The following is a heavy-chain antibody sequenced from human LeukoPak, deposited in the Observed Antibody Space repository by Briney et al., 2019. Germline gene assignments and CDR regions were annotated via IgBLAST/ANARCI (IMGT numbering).Heavy chain of an antibody. CDR2: ISAYNGNT. Sequence: ASVKVSCKASGYTFTSYYMHWVRQAPGQGLEWMGWISAYNGNTNYAQKLQGRVTMTTDTSTSTAHMELRSLRSDDTAVYYCARVIGIRGFGVVIDAFDIWGQGTMVTVSS. CDR1: GYTFTSYY. V-gene: IGHV1-18*04. D-gene: IGHD3-3*01. CDR3: ARVIGIRGFGVVIDAFDI. J-gene: IGHJ3*02.